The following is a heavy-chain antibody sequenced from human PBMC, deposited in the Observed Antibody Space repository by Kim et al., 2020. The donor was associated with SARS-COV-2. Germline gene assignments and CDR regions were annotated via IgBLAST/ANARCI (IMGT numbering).Heavy chain of an antibody. CDR3: ARRSVATDY. V-gene: IGHV4-34*01. CDR2: INHSGST. J-gene: IGHJ4*02. CDR1: GGSFSGYY. D-gene: IGHD2-15*01. Sequence: SETLSLTCAVYGGSFSGYYWSWIRQPPGKGLEWIGEINHSGSTNYNPSLKSRVTISVDTSKNQFSLKLSSVTAADTAVYYCARRSVATDYWGQGTLVTVSS.